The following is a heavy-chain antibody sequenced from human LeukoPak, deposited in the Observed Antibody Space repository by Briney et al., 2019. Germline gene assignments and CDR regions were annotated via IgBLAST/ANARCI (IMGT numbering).Heavy chain of an antibody. CDR2: TYYRSKWYN. CDR1: GDSVPSNSAA. D-gene: IGHD3-10*01. J-gene: IGHJ4*02. Sequence: SQTLSLTCAISGDSVPSNSAAWNWIRQSPSRGLEWLGRTYYRSKWYNDSAISVKSRITINPDTSKNHFSLQLSSVTPEDTAVYYCARHSGSGSPFDYWGQGTLVTVSS. V-gene: IGHV6-1*01. CDR3: ARHSGSGSPFDY.